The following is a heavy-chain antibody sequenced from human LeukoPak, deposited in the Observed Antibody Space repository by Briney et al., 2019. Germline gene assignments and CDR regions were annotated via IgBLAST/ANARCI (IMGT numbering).Heavy chain of an antibody. CDR3: AKDEDTWGYTISGY. D-gene: IGHD3-16*01. V-gene: IGHV3-23*01. CDR1: GFTVSINS. Sequence: PGGSLRLSCTVSGFTVSINSMSWVRQAPGKGLEWVSAISGSGDSTYYADSVKGRFTISRDNSKNTLYLQMNSLRAEDTAVYYCAKDEDTWGYTISGYWGQGTLVTVSS. CDR2: ISGSGDST. J-gene: IGHJ4*02.